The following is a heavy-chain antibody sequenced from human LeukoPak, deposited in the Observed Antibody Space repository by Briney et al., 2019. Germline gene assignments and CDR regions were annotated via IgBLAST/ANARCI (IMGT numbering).Heavy chain of an antibody. D-gene: IGHD6-19*01. V-gene: IGHV3-23*01. Sequence: GGSLRLSCAASRFTFSGYAMYWVRQAPGKGLEWVSCIDAGGVNTYYADSVKGRFTISRDNSRNTLYLQMNSLRAEDTAVYYCAKGSGSGWYGWFDPWGQETLVTVSS. J-gene: IGHJ5*02. CDR1: RFTFSGYA. CDR3: AKGSGSGWYGWFDP. CDR2: IDAGGVNT.